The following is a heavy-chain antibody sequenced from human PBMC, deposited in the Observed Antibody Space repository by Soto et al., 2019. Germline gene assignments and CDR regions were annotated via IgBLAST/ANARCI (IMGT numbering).Heavy chain of an antibody. Sequence: SETLSLTCTVSGGSISSYYWRWIRQPPGKGLEWIGYIYYSGSTNYNPSLKSRVTISVDTSKNQFSLKLSSVTAADTAVYYCARREAGKELAYWGQGTLVTVSS. CDR2: IYYSGST. CDR3: ARREAGKELAY. J-gene: IGHJ4*02. CDR1: GGSISSYY. V-gene: IGHV4-59*01. D-gene: IGHD1-1*01.